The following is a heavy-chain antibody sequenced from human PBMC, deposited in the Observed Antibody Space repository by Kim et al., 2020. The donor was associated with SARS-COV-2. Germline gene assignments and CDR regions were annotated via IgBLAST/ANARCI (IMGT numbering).Heavy chain of an antibody. CDR1: GFTFSSYA. CDR2: ISYDGSNK. CDR3: ARGYGGNLYYFDY. D-gene: IGHD4-17*01. Sequence: GGSLRLSCAASGFTFSSYAMHWVRQAPGKGLEWVAVISYDGSNKYYADSVKGRFTISRDNSKNTLYLQMNSLRAEETAVYYCARGYGGNLYYFDYWGQGT. J-gene: IGHJ4*02. V-gene: IGHV3-30-3*01.